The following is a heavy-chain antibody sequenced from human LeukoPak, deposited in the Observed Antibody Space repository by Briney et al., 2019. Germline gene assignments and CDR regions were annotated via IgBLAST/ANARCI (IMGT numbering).Heavy chain of an antibody. V-gene: IGHV4-61*01. D-gene: IGHD7-27*01. CDR1: GGSVSRGSYY. CDR2: IYYSGST. CDR3: ASLRTNYWGLRVHYYFDY. J-gene: IGHJ4*02. Sequence: PSETLSLTCTVSGGSVSRGSYYWSWIRQPPGKGLEWIGYIYYSGSTNYNPSLKSRVTISVDTSKNQFSLKLSSVTAADTAVYYCASLRTNYWGLRVHYYFDYWGQGTLVTVSS.